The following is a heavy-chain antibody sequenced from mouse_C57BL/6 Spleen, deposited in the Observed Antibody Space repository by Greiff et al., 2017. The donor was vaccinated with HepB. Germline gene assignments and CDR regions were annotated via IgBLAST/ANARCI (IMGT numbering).Heavy chain of an antibody. CDR2: IGPGSGST. Sequence: VQLQQSGAELVKPGASVKISCKASGYTFTDYYINWVKQRPGQGLEWIGKIGPGSGSTYYNEKFKGKATLTADKSSSTAYMQLSSLTSEDSAVYFCARERAYYGSSYPYYFDYWGQGTTLTVSS. CDR3: ARERAYYGSSYPYYFDY. CDR1: GYTFTDYY. D-gene: IGHD1-1*01. J-gene: IGHJ2*01. V-gene: IGHV1-77*01.